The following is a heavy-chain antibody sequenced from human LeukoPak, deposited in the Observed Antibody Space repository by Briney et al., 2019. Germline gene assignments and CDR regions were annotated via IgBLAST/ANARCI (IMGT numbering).Heavy chain of an antibody. J-gene: IGHJ3*02. Sequence: ALVKVSCKASGYTFTRFYMHWVRQAPGQGLEWMGIINPSGGRTSYAQKFQGRVTMTRDTSTSTVYMELSSLGSEDTAVYYCARGGIAASGASDIWGQGTMVTVSS. V-gene: IGHV1-46*01. CDR2: INPSGGRT. CDR1: GYTFTRFY. CDR3: ARGGIAASGASDI. D-gene: IGHD6-13*01.